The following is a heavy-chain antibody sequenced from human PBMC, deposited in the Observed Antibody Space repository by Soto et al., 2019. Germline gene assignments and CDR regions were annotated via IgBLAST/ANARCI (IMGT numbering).Heavy chain of an antibody. D-gene: IGHD3-10*01. V-gene: IGHV4-4*07. CDR1: CGSISSYY. CDR2: IYTSGST. CDR3: AREHTMVRGVYYYYGMDV. J-gene: IGHJ6*02. Sequence: SETLSLTCTVSCGSISSYYWSWIRQPAGKGLEWIGRIYTSGSTNYNPSLKSRVTMSVDTSKNQFSLKLSSVTAADTAVYYCAREHTMVRGVYYYYGMDVWGQGTLVTVSS.